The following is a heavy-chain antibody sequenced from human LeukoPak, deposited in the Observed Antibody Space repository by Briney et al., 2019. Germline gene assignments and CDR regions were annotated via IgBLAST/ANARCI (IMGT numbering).Heavy chain of an antibody. J-gene: IGHJ5*02. Sequence: SETLSLTCAVYGGSFSDYYWSWIRQPPGMGLEWIGEINHSGSTNYNPSLKSRLTISVDTSKKQFSLKLSSVTAADTAVYYCARKVGATTYPDWFDPWGQGTLVTVSS. CDR3: ARKVGATTYPDWFDP. CDR1: GGSFSDYY. V-gene: IGHV4-34*01. CDR2: INHSGST. D-gene: IGHD1-26*01.